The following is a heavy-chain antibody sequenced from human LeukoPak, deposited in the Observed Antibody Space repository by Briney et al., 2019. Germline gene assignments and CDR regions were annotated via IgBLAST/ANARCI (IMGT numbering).Heavy chain of an antibody. CDR3: AKVSVARTRKFYFDY. V-gene: IGHV3-30*18. CDR1: GFTFSSYG. CDR2: ISYDGSNK. Sequence: GGSLRLSCAASGFTFSSYGVHWVRQAPGKGLEWVAVISYDGSNKYYADSVKGRFTISRDNSKNTLYLQMNSLRAEDTAVYYCAKVSVARTRKFYFDYWGQGTLVTVSS. D-gene: IGHD2-15*01. J-gene: IGHJ4*02.